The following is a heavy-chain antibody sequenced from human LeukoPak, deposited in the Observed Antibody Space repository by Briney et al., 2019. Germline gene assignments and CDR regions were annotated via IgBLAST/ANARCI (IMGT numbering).Heavy chain of an antibody. CDR1: GFTFSSYG. V-gene: IGHV3-33*01. D-gene: IGHD3-22*01. CDR2: IWYDGSNK. Sequence: GGSLRLSCAASGFTFSSYGMHWVRQAPGKGLEWVAVIWYDGSNKYYADSVKGRFTISRDNSKNTLYLQMNSLRAEDTAVYYCARYGSSGYPFDYWGQGTLVTVSS. J-gene: IGHJ4*02. CDR3: ARYGSSGYPFDY.